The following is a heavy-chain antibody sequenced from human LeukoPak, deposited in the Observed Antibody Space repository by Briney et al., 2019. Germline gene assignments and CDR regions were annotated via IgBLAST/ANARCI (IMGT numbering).Heavy chain of an antibody. CDR2: ISRSSSTI. CDR1: GFTFSNAW. Sequence: GGSLRLSCAASGFTFSNAWMNWVRQAPGKGLEWVSYISRSSSTIYYADSVKGRFTISRDNAKSSLYLQMNSLRDEDTAVYYCARTGDSTGYYVWLDPWGQGTLVTVSS. V-gene: IGHV3-48*02. CDR3: ARTGDSTGYYVWLDP. D-gene: IGHD6-19*01. J-gene: IGHJ5*02.